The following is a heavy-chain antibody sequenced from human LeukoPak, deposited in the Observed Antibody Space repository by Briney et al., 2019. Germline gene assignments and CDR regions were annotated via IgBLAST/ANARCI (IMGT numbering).Heavy chain of an antibody. CDR2: INSDGSST. CDR3: ASLQNIPSYYYYYGMDV. Sequence: GGSLRLSCAASGFTFSSYWMHWVRQAPGKGLVWVSRINSDGSSTSYADSVKGRFTISRDNAKNTLYLQMNSLRAEDTAVYYCASLQNIPSYYYYYGMDVWGQGTTVTVSS. CDR1: GFTFSSYW. D-gene: IGHD2/OR15-2a*01. V-gene: IGHV3-74*01. J-gene: IGHJ6*02.